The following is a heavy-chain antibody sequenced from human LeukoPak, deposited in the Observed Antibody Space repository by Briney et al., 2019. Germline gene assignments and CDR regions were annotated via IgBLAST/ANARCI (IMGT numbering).Heavy chain of an antibody. Sequence: GGSLRLSCAASGFSFDTYAMHWVRQAPGKGLEWVPAISGSGGSTYYADSVKGRFTISRDNSKNTLYLQMNSLRAEDTAVYYCAKDQGIAAAGIFDYWGQGTLVTVSS. CDR3: AKDQGIAAAGIFDY. CDR1: GFSFDTYA. D-gene: IGHD6-13*01. J-gene: IGHJ4*02. V-gene: IGHV3-23*01. CDR2: ISGSGGST.